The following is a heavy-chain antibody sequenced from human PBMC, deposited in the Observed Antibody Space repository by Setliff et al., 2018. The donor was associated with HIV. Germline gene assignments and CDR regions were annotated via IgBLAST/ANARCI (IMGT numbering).Heavy chain of an antibody. V-gene: IGHV3-74*01. J-gene: IGHJ6*03. Sequence: GGSLRLSCAASEFRFSYYWMHWVRQVPGKGLVWVSRISGNGTSASYADSVKGRFTISRDNARNTLYLQMNNLRVEDSAVYFCAGLTYSSNPGYYYYYMDVWGKGTTVTVSS. CDR3: AGLTYSSNPGYYYYYMDV. CDR1: EFRFSYYW. D-gene: IGHD6-13*01. CDR2: ISGNGTSA.